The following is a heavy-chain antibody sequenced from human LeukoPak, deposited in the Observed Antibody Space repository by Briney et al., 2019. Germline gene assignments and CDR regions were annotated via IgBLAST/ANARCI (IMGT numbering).Heavy chain of an antibody. CDR3: AKGFRGIGEPFDY. CDR1: GFTFSTYA. Sequence: EPGGSLRLSCAASGFTFSTYAMSWVRQAPGKGLEWVSAISGSGGTTYYADSVKGRFTISRDNSKNTLYLQMNSLRAEDTAVYYCAKGFRGIGEPFDYWGQGTLVTVSS. CDR2: ISGSGGTT. D-gene: IGHD3-10*01. V-gene: IGHV3-23*01. J-gene: IGHJ4*02.